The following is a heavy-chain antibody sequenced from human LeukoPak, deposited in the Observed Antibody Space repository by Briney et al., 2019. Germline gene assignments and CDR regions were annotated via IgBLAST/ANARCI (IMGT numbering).Heavy chain of an antibody. CDR2: IYSGGST. CDR3: ARSYVDTAMADYYYYGMDV. J-gene: IGHJ6*02. D-gene: IGHD5-18*01. V-gene: IGHV3-66*01. Sequence: GGSLRLSCAASGFTVSSNYMSWVRQAPGKGLEWVSVIYSGGSTYYADSVKGRFTISRDNSKNTLYPQMNSLRAEDTAVYYCARSYVDTAMADYYYYGMDVWGQGTTVTVSS. CDR1: GFTVSSNY.